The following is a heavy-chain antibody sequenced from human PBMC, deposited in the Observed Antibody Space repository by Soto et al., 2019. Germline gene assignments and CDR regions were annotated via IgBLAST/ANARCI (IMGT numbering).Heavy chain of an antibody. Sequence: ASVKVSCKASGYTFTRYGISWVRQAPGQGLEWMGWISGYNGDTNYAQKLQGRVSMTIDTSTTTAYMELRSLTSDDTAVYYCAKNGQPPYYYYGLDVWGQGSKVTGSS. CDR3: AKNGQPPYYYYGLDV. V-gene: IGHV1-18*01. CDR1: GYTFTRYG. J-gene: IGHJ6*02. CDR2: ISGYNGDT. D-gene: IGHD2-8*01.